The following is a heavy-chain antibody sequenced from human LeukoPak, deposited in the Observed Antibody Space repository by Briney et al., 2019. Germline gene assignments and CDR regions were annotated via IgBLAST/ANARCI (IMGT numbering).Heavy chain of an antibody. CDR3: ARGPRMVRGATGFDY. CDR2: IYYSGST. D-gene: IGHD3-10*01. Sequence: SETLSLTCTVSGGSISSSSYYWGWIRQPPGKGLEWIGSIYYSGSTYYNPSLKSRVTISVDTSKNQFSLKLSSVTAADTAVYYCARGPRMVRGATGFDYWGQGTLVTVSS. V-gene: IGHV4-39*07. CDR1: GGSISSSSYY. J-gene: IGHJ4*02.